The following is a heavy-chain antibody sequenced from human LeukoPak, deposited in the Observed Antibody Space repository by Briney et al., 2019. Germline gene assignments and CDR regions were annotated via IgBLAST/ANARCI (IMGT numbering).Heavy chain of an antibody. CDR3: ASGGLAVAGGPSLLIFDY. D-gene: IGHD6-19*01. CDR2: IIPIFGTA. Sequence: SVKVSRKASGGTFSSYAISWVRQAPGQGLEWMGGIIPIFGTANYAQKFQGRVTITTDESTSTAYMELSSLRSEDTAVYYCASGGLAVAGGPSLLIFDYWGQGTLVTVSS. J-gene: IGHJ4*02. CDR1: GGTFSSYA. V-gene: IGHV1-69*05.